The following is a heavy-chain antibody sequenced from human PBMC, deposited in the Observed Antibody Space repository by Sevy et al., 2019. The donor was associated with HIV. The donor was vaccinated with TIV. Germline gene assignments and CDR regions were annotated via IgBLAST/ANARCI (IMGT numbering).Heavy chain of an antibody. CDR3: TTMMRLYGDPNFWYFDL. J-gene: IGHJ2*01. V-gene: IGHV3-15*01. CDR1: GFTFSNVW. D-gene: IGHD4-17*01. Sequence: GGYLRLSCAASGFTFSNVWTSWVRQASGKGLEWVGRIQSKSEGGTTDYAAPVKGRFSNSRDESSDTLYLQMDSLKTEDTAVYYCTTMMRLYGDPNFWYFDLWGRGTLVTVSS. CDR2: IQSKSEGGTT.